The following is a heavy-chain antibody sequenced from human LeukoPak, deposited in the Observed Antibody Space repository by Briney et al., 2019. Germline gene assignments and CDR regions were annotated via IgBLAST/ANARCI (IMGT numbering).Heavy chain of an antibody. D-gene: IGHD5-12*01. CDR1: GYTVTGYY. V-gene: IGHV1-2*02. Sequence: ASVKVSCKASGYTVTGYYMHWVRQAPGQGPEWMGWINPNSGGTNYAQKFQGRATMTLATSIGTAYMELSRLKSDDTAVYYCASARGYSDSDSYFDYWSQGTLVTVSS. J-gene: IGHJ4*02. CDR3: ASARGYSDSDSYFDY. CDR2: INPNSGGT.